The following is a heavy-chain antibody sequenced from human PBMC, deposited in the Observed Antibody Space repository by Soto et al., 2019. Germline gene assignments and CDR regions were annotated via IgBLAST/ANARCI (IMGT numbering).Heavy chain of an antibody. J-gene: IGHJ4*02. V-gene: IGHV3-9*01. CDR1: GFTFDDFA. CDR2: ITWNSGTI. D-gene: IGHD5-12*01. CDR3: AKDSGRDGYAPFDY. Sequence: VQLVESGGGLVQPGRSLRLSCAASGFTFDDFAMHWVRQPPGKGLEWVSLITWNSGTIAYADSVKGRFTISRDSAKTSLYLQMNSLRAEDTAFYFCAKDSGRDGYAPFDYWGQGTLVTVSS.